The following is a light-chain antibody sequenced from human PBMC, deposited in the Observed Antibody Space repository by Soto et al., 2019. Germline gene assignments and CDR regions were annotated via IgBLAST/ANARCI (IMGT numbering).Light chain of an antibody. V-gene: IGKV3-15*01. J-gene: IGKJ1*01. CDR1: QSVNSN. CDR2: GAS. CDR3: QQYNNWPRT. Sequence: EIVMTQSPGTLSVSPGERATISCRASQSVNSNLAWYQQKPGQAPRLLIYGASTRATGFPARFSGSGSGTEFTLTISSLQSEDFAVYYCQQYNNWPRTFGQGTKV.